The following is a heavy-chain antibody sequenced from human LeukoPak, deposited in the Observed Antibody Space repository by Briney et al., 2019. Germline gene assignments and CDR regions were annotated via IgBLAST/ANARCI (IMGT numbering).Heavy chain of an antibody. J-gene: IGHJ4*02. V-gene: IGHV3-30*04. CDR2: ISYDGSNK. CDR3: ARDMTAMVRSEFYY. Sequence: GGSLRLSCAASGFTFSSYAMHWVRQAPGKGLEWVAVISYDGSNKYYADSVKGRFTISRDNSKNTLYLQMNSLRAEDTAVYYCARDMTAMVRSEFYYWGQGTLVTVSS. D-gene: IGHD5-18*01. CDR1: GFTFSSYA.